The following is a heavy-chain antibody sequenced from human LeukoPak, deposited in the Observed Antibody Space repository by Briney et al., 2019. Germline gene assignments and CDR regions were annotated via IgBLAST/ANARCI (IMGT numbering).Heavy chain of an antibody. D-gene: IGHD6-19*01. CDR2: VYPGDSEI. J-gene: IGHJ5*02. CDR3: ARGLSSGWYNWFDP. CDR1: GYSFATYW. V-gene: IGHV5-51*01. Sequence: GESLKISCKGSGYSFATYWIGWVRQMPGKGLEWMGIVYPGDSEIRYSPSFQGQVTISADKSTSTAYLQWSSLKASDTAMYYCARGLSSGWYNWFDPWGQGTLVTVSS.